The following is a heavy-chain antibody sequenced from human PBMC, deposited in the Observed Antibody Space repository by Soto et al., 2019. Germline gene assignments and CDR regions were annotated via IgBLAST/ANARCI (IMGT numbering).Heavy chain of an antibody. CDR2: IYPGDSDT. Sequence: GESLKISCKGSGYSFTSYWIGWVRQMPGKGLEWMGIIYPGDSDTRYSPPFQGQVTISADKSISTAYLQWSSLKASDTAMYYCARTSAAGKYYSGMDVWGQGTTVTVSS. J-gene: IGHJ6*02. V-gene: IGHV5-51*01. CDR1: GYSFTSYW. CDR3: ARTSAAGKYYSGMDV. D-gene: IGHD6-13*01.